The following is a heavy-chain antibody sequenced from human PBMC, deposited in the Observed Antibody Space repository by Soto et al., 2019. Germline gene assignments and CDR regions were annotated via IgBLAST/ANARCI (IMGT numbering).Heavy chain of an antibody. D-gene: IGHD2-21*02. CDR3: ASGGNSPGDSYYGMDV. V-gene: IGHV1-18*04. CDR1: GYTFTSYG. CDR2: ISAYNDNT. Sequence: ASVKVSCKASGYTFTSYGISWVRRAPGQGLEWMGWISAYNDNTNYAQKLQGRVTMTTVTSTSTAYMELRSLRSDDTAVYYCASGGNSPGDSYYGMDVWGQGTTVTVSS. J-gene: IGHJ6*02.